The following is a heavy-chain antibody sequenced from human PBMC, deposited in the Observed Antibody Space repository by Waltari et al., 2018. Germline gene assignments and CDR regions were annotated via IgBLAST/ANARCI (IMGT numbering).Heavy chain of an antibody. J-gene: IGHJ4*02. V-gene: IGHV3-53*01. CDR2: IYSGCST. CDR1: GFTVSSNY. D-gene: IGHD6-13*01. Sequence: EVQLVESGGGLIQPGGSLRLSCAASGFTVSSNYMSWVRQAPGKGLDCVSVIYSGCSTYYADSVRGRFTISRDNSKNTLYLQMNSLRAEDTAVYYCARDPSSSKDYWGQGTLVTVSS. CDR3: ARDPSSSKDY.